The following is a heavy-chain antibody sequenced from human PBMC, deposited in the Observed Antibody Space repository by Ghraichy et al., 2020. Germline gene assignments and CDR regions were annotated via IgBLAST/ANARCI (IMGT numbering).Heavy chain of an antibody. CDR1: GGSISSSSGYH. CDR2: IYYSGST. CDR3: ARTYYYGSGSSNWFDP. D-gene: IGHD3-10*01. V-gene: IGHV4-39*01. Sequence: SETLSLTCSVSGGSISSSSGYHWGWIRQPPGKGLEWIGSIYYSGSTYYNPSLKSRVTISVDTSKNQFSLKLSSVTAADTAIYYCARTYYYGSGSSNWFDPWGQVTRVSVSS. J-gene: IGHJ5*02.